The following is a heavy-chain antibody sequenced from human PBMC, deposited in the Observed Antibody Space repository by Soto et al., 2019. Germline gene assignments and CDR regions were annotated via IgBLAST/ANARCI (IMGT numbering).Heavy chain of an antibody. J-gene: IGHJ4*02. CDR1: GGSISNSNW. D-gene: IGHD1-26*01. CDR3: AHRPIVGAAI. V-gene: IGHV4-4*02. Sequence: QVQLQQSGPGLVKPSGTLSLTCGVFGGSISNSNWWTWVRQPPGKGLEWIGEIYHTGSTNYNSSLMSRSAISLDKPNNQFSLKLSSVTASDTAVYYCAHRPIVGAAIWGQGTLVTVSS. CDR2: IYHTGST.